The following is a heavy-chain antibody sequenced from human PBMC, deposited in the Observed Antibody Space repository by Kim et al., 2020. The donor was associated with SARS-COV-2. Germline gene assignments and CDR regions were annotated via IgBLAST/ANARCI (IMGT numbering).Heavy chain of an antibody. J-gene: IGHJ4*02. CDR3: ARALWDYYDSSGFGY. D-gene: IGHD3-22*01. V-gene: IGHV1-46*01. Sequence: QKFQGRVTMTRDTSTSTVYMELSSLRSEDTAVYYCARALWDYYDSSGFGYWGQGTLVTVSS.